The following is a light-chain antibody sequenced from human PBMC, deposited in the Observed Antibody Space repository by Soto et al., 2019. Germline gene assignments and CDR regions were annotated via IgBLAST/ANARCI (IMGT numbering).Light chain of an antibody. CDR2: EVY. CDR3: SAYAGSSTWV. V-gene: IGLV2-8*01. Sequence: QSAPTQPPSASGSPGQSVTFSCTGTSSDVGGYNYVSWYQQYPGKAPKLMIYEVYKRYSGVPDRFSGSKSGNTASLTVSGLQPEDEADYYCSAYAGSSTWVFGGGTQLTVL. J-gene: IGLJ2*01. CDR1: SSDVGGYNY.